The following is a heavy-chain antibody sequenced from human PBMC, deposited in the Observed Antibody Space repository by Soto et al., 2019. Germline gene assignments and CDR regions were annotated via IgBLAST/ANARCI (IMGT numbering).Heavy chain of an antibody. CDR1: GGSFSGYY. D-gene: IGHD6-19*01. V-gene: IGHV4-34*02. CDR3: ARDSLGIAVLGTGRSKNNWFEP. J-gene: IGHJ5*02. CDR2: INHSGRT. Sequence: QVQLQQWGAELLKPSETLSLTCAVYGGSFSGYYWSWIRQPPGKGLECIGEINHSGRTNYNPSLKIRVTISIDTSKNQFSLRLSSVTAADTAIYYCARDSLGIAVLGTGRSKNNWFEPWGQGTLVTVSS.